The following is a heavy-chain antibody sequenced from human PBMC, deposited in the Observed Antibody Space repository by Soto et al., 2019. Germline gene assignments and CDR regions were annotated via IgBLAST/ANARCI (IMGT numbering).Heavy chain of an antibody. Sequence: EGRLLESGGKLVQPGGSLRLSCTASEFTFSNYAMSWVRRAPGKGLEWVAGLSASGDSTYYADSLKGRFTISRDKSKTTLYLQMNSVRAEDTAVYYCAIPACLFLEWLPFDAFDIWGQGTMVTVSS. D-gene: IGHD3-3*01. V-gene: IGHV3-23*01. CDR1: EFTFSNYA. CDR2: LSASGDST. CDR3: AIPACLFLEWLPFDAFDI. J-gene: IGHJ3*02.